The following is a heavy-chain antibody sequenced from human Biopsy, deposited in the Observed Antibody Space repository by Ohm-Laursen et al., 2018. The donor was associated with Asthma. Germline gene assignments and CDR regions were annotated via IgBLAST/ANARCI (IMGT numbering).Heavy chain of an antibody. CDR2: INPNSGGT. J-gene: IGHJ6*02. V-gene: IGHV1-2*04. D-gene: IGHD6-13*01. CDR3: ARDAAAAGESYYYYYGMDV. Sequence: ASVKVSCKASGYTFTGYYMHCVRQAPGQGLEWMGWINPNSGGTNYAQKFQGWVTMTRDTSISTAYMELSRLRSDDTAVYYCARDAAAAGESYYYYYGMDVWGQGTTVTVSS. CDR1: GYTFTGYY.